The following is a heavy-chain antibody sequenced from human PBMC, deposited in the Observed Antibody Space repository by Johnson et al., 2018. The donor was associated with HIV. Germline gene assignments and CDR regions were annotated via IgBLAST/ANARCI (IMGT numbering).Heavy chain of an antibody. J-gene: IGHJ3*02. CDR2: IRSKADGETT. D-gene: IGHD3/OR15-3a*01. CDR1: GFTFSTYA. Sequence: VLLLESGGGLVQPGKSLRLSCAASGFTFSTYAMTWVRQAPGKGLEWVGRIRSKADGETTDLAAPVKGRFIISRDDSRSMMYLEMDSLTTEDTGVYYCHDLWTGQGVDIWGQGTMVTVSS. V-gene: IGHV3-15*01. CDR3: HDLWTGQGVDI.